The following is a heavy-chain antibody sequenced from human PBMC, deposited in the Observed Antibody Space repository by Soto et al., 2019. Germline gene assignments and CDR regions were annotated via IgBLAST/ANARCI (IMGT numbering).Heavy chain of an antibody. J-gene: IGHJ6*02. CDR3: AIVLRFLEWSYYGMDV. Sequence: SVKVSCKASGGTFSSYAISWVRQAPGQGLKWMEGIIPIFGTANYAQKYQGRVTITADKSTSTAYMELSSLRSEDTAVYYCAIVLRFLEWSYYGMDVWGQGTTVTVSS. V-gene: IGHV1-69*06. CDR1: GGTFSSYA. CDR2: IIPIFGTA. D-gene: IGHD3-3*01.